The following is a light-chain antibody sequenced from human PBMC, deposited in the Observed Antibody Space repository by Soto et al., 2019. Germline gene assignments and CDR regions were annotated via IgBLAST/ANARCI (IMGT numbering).Light chain of an antibody. CDR1: QSVNSN. CDR2: GAS. J-gene: IGKJ4*01. V-gene: IGKV3-15*01. CDR3: QQYNDWPLT. Sequence: EKVMTQSPAALSVSPGARATLSCRASQSVNSNLTWYQRKPGQAPRLLLYGASTSATGIPASFSGSASGTEFTLTISSLQSEDSAVYYCQQYNDWPLTCGGGTKVEIK.